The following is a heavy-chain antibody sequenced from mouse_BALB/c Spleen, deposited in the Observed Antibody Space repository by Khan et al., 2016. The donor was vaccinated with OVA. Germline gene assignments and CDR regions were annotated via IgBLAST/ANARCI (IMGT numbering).Heavy chain of an antibody. CDR1: GFTFSSYS. CDR3: ASHLNGSFDY. J-gene: IGHJ3*01. Sequence: EVQLVESGGDLVKPGGSLKLSCAASGFTFSSYSMSWVRQTPDKRLEWVASISSGGDYTYFPDSVKGRFTISRDNADNALYLQMSSLRSEDKAMYLCASHLNGSFDYWGQGTLVTVSA. V-gene: IGHV5-6*01. CDR2: ISSGGDYT.